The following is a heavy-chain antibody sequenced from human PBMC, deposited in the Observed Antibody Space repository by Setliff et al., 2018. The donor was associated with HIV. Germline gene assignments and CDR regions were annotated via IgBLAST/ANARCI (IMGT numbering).Heavy chain of an antibody. V-gene: IGHV1-3*03. D-gene: IGHD7-27*01. CDR3: ATSPSLNWGSRYFDY. CDR2: INAGNGDT. CDR1: GYTFTNYA. Sequence: ASVKVSCKASGYTFTNYAIHWVRQAPGQRLEWMGWINAGNGDTKYSQDFQGRVTITRDTSASTAYMELSSLRSEDMAVYYCATSPSLNWGSRYFDYWGHGTLVTVS. J-gene: IGHJ4*01.